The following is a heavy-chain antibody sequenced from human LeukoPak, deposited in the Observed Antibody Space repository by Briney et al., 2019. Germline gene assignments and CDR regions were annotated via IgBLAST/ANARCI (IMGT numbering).Heavy chain of an antibody. CDR2: IYSGGST. Sequence: GGSLRLSCAASGFTVSSNYMSWVRQAPGKGLEWVSVIYSGGSTYYADSVKGRFTISRDNSKNTLYLQMNSLRAEDTAVYYCAREGKMAPTRYFDYWGQGTLVTLSS. D-gene: IGHD5-24*01. CDR3: AREGKMAPTRYFDY. V-gene: IGHV3-66*02. J-gene: IGHJ4*02. CDR1: GFTVSSNY.